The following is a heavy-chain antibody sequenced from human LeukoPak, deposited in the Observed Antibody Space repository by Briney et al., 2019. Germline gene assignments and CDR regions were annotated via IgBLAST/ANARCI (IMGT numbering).Heavy chain of an antibody. CDR2: IYLGDSDT. V-gene: IGHV5-51*01. D-gene: IGHD1-14*01. Sequence: GESLKISCKGSGYSFTSYWIGWVRQMPGKGLEWMGIIYLGDSDTRYSPSFQGQVTISADKSISTAYPQWSSLKASDTAMYYCALASLVPASNQGAFDIWGQGTMVTVSS. CDR1: GYSFTSYW. CDR3: ALASLVPASNQGAFDI. J-gene: IGHJ3*02.